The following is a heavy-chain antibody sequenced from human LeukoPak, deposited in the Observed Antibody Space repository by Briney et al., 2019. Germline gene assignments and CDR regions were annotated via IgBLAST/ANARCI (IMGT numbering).Heavy chain of an antibody. CDR2: IIPIFGTA. J-gene: IGHJ4*02. D-gene: IGHD6-19*01. CDR1: GGTFSSYA. Sequence: SVKVSCRASGGTFSSYAISWVRQAPGQGLEWMGGIIPIFGTANYAQKFQGRVTITADESTSTAYMELSSLRSEDTAVYYCARMPRHSSGWYDYWGQGTLVTVSS. V-gene: IGHV1-69*13. CDR3: ARMPRHSSGWYDY.